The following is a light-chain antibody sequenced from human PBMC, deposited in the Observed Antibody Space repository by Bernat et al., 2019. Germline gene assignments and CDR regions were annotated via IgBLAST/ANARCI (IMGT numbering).Light chain of an antibody. CDR3: VSYTTSSTFV. CDR2: DVT. V-gene: IGLV2-14*03. J-gene: IGLJ1*01. Sequence: QSALTQPASVSGSPGQSITISCTGTSSDVGAYNYVSWFQQHPDKAPKLMLYDVTNRPSGVSYRFAGSKSGNTASLTISGLQAEYEADYYCVSYTTSSTFVFGTGTKVTVL. CDR1: SSDVGAYNY.